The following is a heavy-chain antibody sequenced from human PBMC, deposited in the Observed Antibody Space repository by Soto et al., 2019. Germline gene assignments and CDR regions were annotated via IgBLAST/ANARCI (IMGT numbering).Heavy chain of an antibody. D-gene: IGHD3-3*01. Sequence: GGSLRLSCAASGFTFSNHWMHWVRQAPGEGLEWVANINQDGSARYYADSVKGRFTISRDNTKNTLYLQMNSLRAEDTAVYYCAKDANYDFWSGYYPPGGYWFDPWGQGTLVTVSS. V-gene: IGHV3-7*03. J-gene: IGHJ5*02. CDR3: AKDANYDFWSGYYPPGGYWFDP. CDR1: GFTFSNHW. CDR2: INQDGSAR.